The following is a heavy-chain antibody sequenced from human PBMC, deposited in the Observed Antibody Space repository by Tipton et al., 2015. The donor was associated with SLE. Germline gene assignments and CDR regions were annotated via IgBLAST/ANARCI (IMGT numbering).Heavy chain of an antibody. CDR1: GGSFSGYY. CDR3: AREAMSGYYGMDV. V-gene: IGHV4-34*01. J-gene: IGHJ6*02. CDR2: INHSGST. D-gene: IGHD2-2*01. Sequence: LRLSCAVYGGSFSGYYWSWIRQPPGKGLEWIGEINHSGSTNYNPPLKSRVTISVDTSKNQFSLKLSSVTAADTAVYYCAREAMSGYYGMDVWGQGTAITVSS.